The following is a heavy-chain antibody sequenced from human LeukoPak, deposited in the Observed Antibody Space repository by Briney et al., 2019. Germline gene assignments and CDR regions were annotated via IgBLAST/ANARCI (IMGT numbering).Heavy chain of an antibody. V-gene: IGHV3-33*06. Sequence: GRSLRLSCAASGFTFSSYGMHWVRQAPGKGLEWVAVIWYDGSNKYYADSVKGRFTISRDNSKNTLYLQMNSLRAEDTAVYYCAKPLTMIDVADAFDIWGQGTMVTVSS. CDR1: GFTFSSYG. D-gene: IGHD3-22*01. CDR3: AKPLTMIDVADAFDI. CDR2: IWYDGSNK. J-gene: IGHJ3*02.